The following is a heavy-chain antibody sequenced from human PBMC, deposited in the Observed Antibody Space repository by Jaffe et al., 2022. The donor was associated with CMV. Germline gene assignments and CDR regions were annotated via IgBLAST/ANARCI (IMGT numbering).Heavy chain of an antibody. D-gene: IGHD6-6*01. J-gene: IGHJ3*02. V-gene: IGHV3-21*01. CDR2: ISSSSSYI. CDR3: AREPLRYSSSPDAFDI. CDR1: GFTFSSYS. Sequence: EVQLVESGGGLVKPGGSLRLSCAASGFTFSSYSMNWVRQAPGKGLEWVSSISSSSSYIYYADSVKGRFTISRDNAKNSLYLQMNSLRAEDTAVYYCAREPLRYSSSPDAFDIWGQGTMVTVSS.